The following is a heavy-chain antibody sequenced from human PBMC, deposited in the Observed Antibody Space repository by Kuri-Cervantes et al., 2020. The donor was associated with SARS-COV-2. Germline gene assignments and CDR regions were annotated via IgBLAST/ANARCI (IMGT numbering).Heavy chain of an antibody. CDR3: ARGKQDFDY. Sequence: GGSLRLFCAASGFTFSSYGMHWVRQAPGKGLEWVAVISYDASNKYYADSVKGRFTISRDNSKNTLFLQMNSLRAEDTAVYYGARGKQDFDYWGQGTLVTVSS. CDR2: ISYDASNK. CDR1: GFTFSSYG. J-gene: IGHJ4*02. V-gene: IGHV3-30*19.